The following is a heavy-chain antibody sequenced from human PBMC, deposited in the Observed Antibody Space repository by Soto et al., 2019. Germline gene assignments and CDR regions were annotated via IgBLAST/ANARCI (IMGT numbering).Heavy chain of an antibody. V-gene: IGHV1-69*06. CDR1: GDTFDRFG. CDR3: AGAWPRGTMIVADSENFDVDV. CDR2: IIPLFNTP. D-gene: IGHD3-22*01. J-gene: IGHJ6*02. Sequence: QVELVQSGPEVKMPGSSVKVSCKASGDTFDRFGFSGVRQAPGQGLEWMGGIIPLFNTPDYAQRFQGRITITADKSTTTVYRELSSLRSEDTAIYYCAGAWPRGTMIVADSENFDVDVWGQGTKVSVSS.